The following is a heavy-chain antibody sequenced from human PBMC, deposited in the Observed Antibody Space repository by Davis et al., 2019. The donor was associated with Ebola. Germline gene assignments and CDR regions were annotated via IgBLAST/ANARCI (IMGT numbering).Heavy chain of an antibody. CDR1: GFTFSSYW. Sequence: GESLKISCAASGFTFSSYWMSWVRQAPGKGLEWVATVNQDGSQTYYVASVKGRFTMSRDDAKNSLYLQMNNLRVNDTAVYYCATDAWAGFDPWGQGTLVTVSS. CDR2: VNQDGSQT. V-gene: IGHV3-7*03. J-gene: IGHJ5*02. CDR3: ATDAWAGFDP. D-gene: IGHD1-26*01.